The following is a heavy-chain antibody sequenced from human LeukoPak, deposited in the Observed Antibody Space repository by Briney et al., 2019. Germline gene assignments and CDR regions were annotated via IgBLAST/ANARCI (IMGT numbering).Heavy chain of an antibody. Sequence: RTGGSLRLSCAASEFTFSTYAMSWARQAPGKGLEWVSSISASGSLTYYADSVKGRFTISRDNSKSILFLQMNSLTVEDTAVYYWAKGWFAETLHGPHDYWGQGTLVTVSS. V-gene: IGHV3-23*01. CDR3: AKGWFAETLHGPHDY. CDR1: EFTFSTYA. J-gene: IGHJ4*02. CDR2: ISASGSLT. D-gene: IGHD3-10*01.